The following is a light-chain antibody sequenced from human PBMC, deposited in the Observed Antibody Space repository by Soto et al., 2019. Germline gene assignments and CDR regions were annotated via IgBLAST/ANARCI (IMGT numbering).Light chain of an antibody. Sequence: EIVLTQSPGTLSLSPGERATLSCRASQSVSSSYLAWYQQKPGQAPRLLIYGASSRATGIPDRFSGSGSGTDFTLTISRLEPEELAVYYCQQDCSSPLTFGGGTKVEIK. CDR3: QQDCSSPLT. CDR1: QSVSSSY. V-gene: IGKV3-20*01. CDR2: GAS. J-gene: IGKJ4*01.